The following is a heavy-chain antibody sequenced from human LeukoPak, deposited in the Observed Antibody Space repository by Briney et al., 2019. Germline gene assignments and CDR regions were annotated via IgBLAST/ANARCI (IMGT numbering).Heavy chain of an antibody. CDR3: ARGKRGRYYGCDS. V-gene: IGHV3-20*04. Sequence: GSLRLSCSASGFSSDEYDITWVRQPPRRGLEWGAGINGNGDTTSYADSVKGRFTISRDNGKNSLYLQMNSLRAEDTAFYYCARGKRGRYYGCDSWGQGTLVTVSA. CDR1: GFSSDEYD. CDR2: INGNGDTT. J-gene: IGHJ4*02. D-gene: IGHD1-26*01.